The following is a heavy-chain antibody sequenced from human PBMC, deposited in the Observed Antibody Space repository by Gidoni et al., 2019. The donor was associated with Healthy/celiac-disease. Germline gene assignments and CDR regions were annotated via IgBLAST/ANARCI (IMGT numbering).Heavy chain of an antibody. J-gene: IGHJ4*02. CDR2: ISGSGGST. V-gene: IGHV3-23*01. CDR3: AKVRCGGDCYWAQYYFDY. D-gene: IGHD2-21*02. Sequence: EVQLLESGGGLVQPGGSLRLSCAASGFTFSSHAMSWVGQAPGKGLEWVSAISGSGGSTYYADSVKGRFTISRDNSKNTLYLQMNSLRAEDTAVYYCAKVRCGGDCYWAQYYFDYWGQGTLVTVSS. CDR1: GFTFSSHA.